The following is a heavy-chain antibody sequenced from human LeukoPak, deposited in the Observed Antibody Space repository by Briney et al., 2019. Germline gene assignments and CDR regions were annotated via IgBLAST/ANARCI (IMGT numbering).Heavy chain of an antibody. V-gene: IGHV1-24*01. Sequence: ASVKVSCKVSGYTLTELSMHWVQQAPGKGLEWMGGFDPEDGETIYAQKFQGRVTMTEDTSTDTAYMELSSLRSEDTAVYYCAISLRLAHTAMPYYFDYWGQGTLVTVSS. D-gene: IGHD5-18*01. CDR1: GYTLTELS. CDR3: AISLRLAHTAMPYYFDY. CDR2: FDPEDGET. J-gene: IGHJ4*02.